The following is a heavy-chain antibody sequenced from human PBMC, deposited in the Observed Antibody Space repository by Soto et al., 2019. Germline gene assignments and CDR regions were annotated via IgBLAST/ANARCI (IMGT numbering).Heavy chain of an antibody. CDR3: AQTEDGGISRTPAEWFDA. Sequence: QVTLKESGPVLVKPTETLPLTCTVSGFSLSNAGMGVSWIRQPPGKALEWLAHIFSNDERRFSTSLKNRLTISKDTFNSQVVLIMTNMDPVDTATYYCAQTEDGGISRTPAEWFDAWGQGTLVTVSS. CDR2: IFSNDER. V-gene: IGHV2-26*01. D-gene: IGHD1-20*01. J-gene: IGHJ5*02. CDR1: GFSLSNAGMG.